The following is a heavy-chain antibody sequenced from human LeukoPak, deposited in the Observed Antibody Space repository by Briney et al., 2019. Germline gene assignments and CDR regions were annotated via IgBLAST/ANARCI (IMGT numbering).Heavy chain of an antibody. CDR3: AVGGVYLRGGAEAFDI. D-gene: IGHD3-10*01. V-gene: IGHV4-59*08. CDR1: GGSITNHY. Sequence: PSETLSLTCTVSGGSITNHYWNWIRQPPGKGLESIGYISYSGGTNYNPSLKSRLTISLDTSKNHFSLKLNSVTAADTAVYYCAVGGVYLRGGAEAFDIWGQGTMVTVSS. J-gene: IGHJ3*02. CDR2: ISYSGGT.